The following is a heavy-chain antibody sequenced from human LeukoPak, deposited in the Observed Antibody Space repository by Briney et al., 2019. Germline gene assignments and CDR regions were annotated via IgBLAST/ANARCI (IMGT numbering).Heavy chain of an antibody. V-gene: IGHV1-69*06. D-gene: IGHD6-19*01. CDR3: ARVPAVAGTFGYMDV. Sequence: ASVKVSCKASGGTFSSYAISWARQAPGQGLEWMGGIIPIFGTANYAQKFQGRVTITADKSTSTAYMELSSLRSEDTAVYYCARVPAVAGTFGYMDVWGKGTTVTVSS. CDR2: IIPIFGTA. CDR1: GGTFSSYA. J-gene: IGHJ6*03.